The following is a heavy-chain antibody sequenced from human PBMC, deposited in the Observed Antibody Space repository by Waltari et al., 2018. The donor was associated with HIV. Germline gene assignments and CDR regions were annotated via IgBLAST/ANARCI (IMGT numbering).Heavy chain of an antibody. V-gene: IGHV3-7*01. D-gene: IGHD1-26*01. CDR3: ARDRKRAGGTYEFDY. Sequence: EVKLVESGGGLVQPGGSLRLSCAASGFTFNMYSMSWVRQAPGKGREWVAKIKKEGNEKFDVDSVKGRFTISRDNAKNSLYLQMNSLRDDDTAVYYCARDRKRAGGTYEFDYWGQGTLVTVSS. CDR1: GFTFNMYS. CDR2: IKKEGNEK. J-gene: IGHJ4*02.